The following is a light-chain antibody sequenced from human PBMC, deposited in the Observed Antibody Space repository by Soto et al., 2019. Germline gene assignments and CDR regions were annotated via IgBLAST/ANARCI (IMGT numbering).Light chain of an antibody. CDR3: QQYGSSRWT. Sequence: EIVLTQSPGTLSLSPGERATLSCRASQSVSSSYFAWYQQKPGQAPRLLIYGASSRATGIPDRFSGSGSGTDVTLTISRLEPEDFAVYYCQQYGSSRWTFGQGTKVEIK. J-gene: IGKJ1*01. CDR2: GAS. V-gene: IGKV3-20*01. CDR1: QSVSSSY.